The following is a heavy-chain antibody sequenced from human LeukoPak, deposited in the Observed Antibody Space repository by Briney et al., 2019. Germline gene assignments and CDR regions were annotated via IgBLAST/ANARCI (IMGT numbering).Heavy chain of an antibody. V-gene: IGHV3-23*01. Sequence: SGGSLRLSCAASAFTFNTYWMHWVRQAPGKGLEWVSGISGGGVSPYYADSVKGRFTISRDNSKNTLYLQMNSLRADDTAVYYCARENYYDSSHRVFHHWGQGTLVTVSS. CDR1: AFTFNTYW. CDR3: ARENYYDSSHRVFHH. CDR2: ISGGGVSP. J-gene: IGHJ1*01. D-gene: IGHD3-22*01.